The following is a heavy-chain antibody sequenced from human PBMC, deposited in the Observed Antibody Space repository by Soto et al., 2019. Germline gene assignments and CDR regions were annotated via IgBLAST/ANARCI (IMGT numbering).Heavy chain of an antibody. CDR1: GYTFTGYY. CDR3: AGDPDSSGSGYMDV. Sequence: ASVKVSCKASGYTFTGYYMHWVRQAPGQGLEWMGWINPNSGGTNYAQKFQGWVTMTRDTSISTAYMELSRLRSDDTAVYYCAGDPDSSGSGYMDVWGKGTTVTVSS. CDR2: INPNSGGT. J-gene: IGHJ6*03. D-gene: IGHD6-19*01. V-gene: IGHV1-2*04.